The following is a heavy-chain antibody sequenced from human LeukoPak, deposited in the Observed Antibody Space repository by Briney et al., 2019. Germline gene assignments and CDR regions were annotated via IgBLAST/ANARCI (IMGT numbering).Heavy chain of an antibody. CDR2: IRSNANTYAT. Sequence: GGSLRLSCATSGFTFSGSAMHWVRQASGRGLEWIGRIRSNANTYATSYAASVQGRFTISRDDSKNTAYLQMNSLKTEDTAVYYCSRRAKSYWYFDLWGRGTQVTVPS. CDR3: SRRAKSYWYFDL. D-gene: IGHD1-26*01. J-gene: IGHJ2*01. CDR1: GFTFSGSA. V-gene: IGHV3-73*01.